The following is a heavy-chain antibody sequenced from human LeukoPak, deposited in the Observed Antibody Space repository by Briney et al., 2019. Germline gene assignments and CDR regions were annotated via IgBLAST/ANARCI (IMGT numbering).Heavy chain of an antibody. D-gene: IGHD2-2*01. J-gene: IGHJ4*02. CDR1: GGTFSSYA. Sequence: GASVKVSCKASGGTFSSYAISWVRQAPGQGLEWMGGTIPIFGTANYAQKFQGRVTITADESTSTAYMELSSLRSEDTAVYYCACGGDIVVPGYWGQGTLVTVSS. V-gene: IGHV1-69*01. CDR2: TIPIFGTA. CDR3: ACGGDIVVPGY.